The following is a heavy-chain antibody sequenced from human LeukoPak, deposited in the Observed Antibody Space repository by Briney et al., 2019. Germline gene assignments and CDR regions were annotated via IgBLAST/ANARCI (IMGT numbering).Heavy chain of an antibody. CDR3: AYSGSYGHLGY. CDR1: GGSISSNAYY. V-gene: IGHV4-39*01. Sequence: SETLSLTCTVSGGSISSNAYYWAWVRQPPGKGLEWIGSIYSSVSTYYNPSLKSRVTISVDTSKNQFSLRLSSVTAADTALYYCAYSGSYGHLGYWGQGIPVTVSS. CDR2: IYSSVST. J-gene: IGHJ4*02. D-gene: IGHD1-26*01.